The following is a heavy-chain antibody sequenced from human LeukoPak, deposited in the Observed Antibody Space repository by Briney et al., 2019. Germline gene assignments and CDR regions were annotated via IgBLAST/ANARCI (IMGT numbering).Heavy chain of an antibody. CDR3: ATTTDDAFDI. CDR1: GFTLSSYN. J-gene: IGHJ3*02. CDR2: ISSSSIYI. D-gene: IGHD4-17*01. Sequence: GGSLRLSCAASGFTLSSYNMKWVRQAPGKGLEWVSSISSSSIYIYYADSVKGRFTISRDNAKNSLYLQMNSLRAEDTAVYYCATTTDDAFDIWGQGTMVTVSS. V-gene: IGHV3-21*01.